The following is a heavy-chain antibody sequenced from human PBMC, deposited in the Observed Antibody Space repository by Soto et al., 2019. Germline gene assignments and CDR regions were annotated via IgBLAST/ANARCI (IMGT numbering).Heavy chain of an antibody. CDR1: GFAFNTYW. CDR3: ARGRVYYFDY. V-gene: IGHV3-74*01. CDR2: INSDGSST. J-gene: IGHJ4*02. Sequence: GGSLRLSCATSGFAFNTYWMHWVRQAPGKGLVWVSRINSDGSSTNYADSVKGRFTIARDNAKNTLYLQMNSLRVEDTAVYYCARGRVYYFDYWGQGTLVSVSS. D-gene: IGHD2-15*01.